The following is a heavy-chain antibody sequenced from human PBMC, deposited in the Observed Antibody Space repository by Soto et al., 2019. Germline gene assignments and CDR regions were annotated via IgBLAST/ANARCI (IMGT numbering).Heavy chain of an antibody. CDR1: GGRFSGHY. J-gene: IGHJ6*02. Sequence: SETLSLTCAVYGGRFSGHYWSWIRQPPGKGLEWIGEISHSGISNYNPSLKSRVTMSVETSKNQFSLKVRSVTAADTGVYFCATSNSGSYYYGMDVWGRGTTVTVSS. CDR2: ISHSGIS. D-gene: IGHD1-26*01. V-gene: IGHV4-34*01. CDR3: ATSNSGSYYYGMDV.